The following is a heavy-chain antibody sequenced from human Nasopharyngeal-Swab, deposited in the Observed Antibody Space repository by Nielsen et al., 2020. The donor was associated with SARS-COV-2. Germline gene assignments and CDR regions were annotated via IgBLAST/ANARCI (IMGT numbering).Heavy chain of an antibody. Sequence: GESLKISCAASGFTFSSYGMHWVRQAPGKGLEWVAVIWYDGSNKYYADSVKGRFTISRDNSKNTLYLQMNSLRAEDTAVYYCARVAVDLTRIWLGDYMDVWGKGTTVTVSS. D-gene: IGHD3-10*01. V-gene: IGHV3-33*01. CDR2: IWYDGSNK. CDR3: ARVAVDLTRIWLGDYMDV. J-gene: IGHJ6*03. CDR1: GFTFSSYG.